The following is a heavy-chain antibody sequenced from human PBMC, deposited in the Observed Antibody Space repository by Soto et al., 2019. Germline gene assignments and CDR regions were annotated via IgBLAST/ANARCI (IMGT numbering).Heavy chain of an antibody. CDR2: ISGSGGST. J-gene: IGHJ4*02. CDR1: GFTFSSYA. D-gene: IGHD6-19*01. Sequence: EVQLLESGGGLVQPGGSLRLSCAASGFTFSSYAMSWVRQAPGKGLEWVSVISGSGGSTYYADSVKGRFTISRDNSKNRVYLQMNSLRAEDTAVYYCARRASGWFFDYWGQGTLVTVSS. V-gene: IGHV3-23*01. CDR3: ARRASGWFFDY.